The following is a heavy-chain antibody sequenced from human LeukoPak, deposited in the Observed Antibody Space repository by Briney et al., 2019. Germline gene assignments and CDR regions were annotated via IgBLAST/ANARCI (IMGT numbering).Heavy chain of an antibody. CDR2: ISSSSSYI. V-gene: IGHV3-21*01. CDR1: GFTFSSYS. CDR3: ARDHPRYDSSGYDDYYYYYGMDV. Sequence: PGGSLRLSCAASGFTFSSYSMNWVRQAPGKGLEWVSSISSSSSYIYYADSVKGRFTISRDNAKNSLYLQMNSLRAEDTAVYYCARDHPRYDSSGYDDYYYYYGMDVWGQGTTVTVSS. J-gene: IGHJ6*02. D-gene: IGHD3-22*01.